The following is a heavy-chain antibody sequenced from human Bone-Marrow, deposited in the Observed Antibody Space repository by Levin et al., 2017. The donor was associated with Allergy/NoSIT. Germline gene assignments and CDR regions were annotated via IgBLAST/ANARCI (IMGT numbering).Heavy chain of an antibody. Sequence: HPGGSLRLSCAASGFPLSSYWMAWVRQAPGKGLEWVASIEQHGREKNYVKSVKGRFTISRDNAQNSLDLQMDSLTAEDTAVYYCVRDLYSNFVGFLAYGLDVWGQGTTVTVSS. V-gene: IGHV3-7*01. J-gene: IGHJ6*02. CDR1: GFPLSSYW. CDR2: IEQHGREK. CDR3: VRDLYSNFVGFLAYGLDV. D-gene: IGHD4-11*01.